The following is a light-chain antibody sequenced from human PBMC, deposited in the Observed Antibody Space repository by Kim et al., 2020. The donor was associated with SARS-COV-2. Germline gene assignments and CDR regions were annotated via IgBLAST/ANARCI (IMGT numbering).Light chain of an antibody. CDR1: QSISSW. V-gene: IGKV1-5*01. CDR3: QQYNSYHT. Sequence: LSASVGDRVTITCRASQSISSWLAWYQQKPGKAPKLLIYDASSLESGVPSRFSGSGSGTEFTLTISSLQPDDFATYYCQQYNSYHTFGQGTKLEI. CDR2: DAS. J-gene: IGKJ2*01.